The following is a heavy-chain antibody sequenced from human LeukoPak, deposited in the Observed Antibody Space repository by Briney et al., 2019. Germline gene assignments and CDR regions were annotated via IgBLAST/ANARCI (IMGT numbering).Heavy chain of an antibody. CDR1: GYTFTSYD. Sequence: ASVKVSCKASGYTFTSYDINWVRQATGQGLEWMGWMNPNSGNTGYAQKFRGRVTMTRNTSINTAYMELSSLRSEDTAVYYCARGSITGTLSIYNWFDPWGQGTLVTVSS. V-gene: IGHV1-8*01. J-gene: IGHJ5*02. CDR3: ARGSITGTLSIYNWFDP. D-gene: IGHD1-7*01. CDR2: MNPNSGNT.